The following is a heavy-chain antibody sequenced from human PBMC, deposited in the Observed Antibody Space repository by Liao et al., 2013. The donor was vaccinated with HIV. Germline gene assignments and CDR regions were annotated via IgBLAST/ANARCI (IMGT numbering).Heavy chain of an antibody. J-gene: IGHJ6*03. Sequence: QVKLQQWGAGLLKPSETLSLTCAVYGGSLSENYWTWIRQPPGKGLEWIGEIDHSGSTNYKSSLKSRVTISVDMSKNQFSLRLNSVTAADTALYYCARGGRRDSYSRSDSYYYYMDVWGKGTTVTVSS. V-gene: IGHV4-34*01. D-gene: IGHD2-21*02. CDR2: IDHSGST. CDR3: ARGGRRDSYSRSDSYYYYMDV. CDR1: GGSLSENY.